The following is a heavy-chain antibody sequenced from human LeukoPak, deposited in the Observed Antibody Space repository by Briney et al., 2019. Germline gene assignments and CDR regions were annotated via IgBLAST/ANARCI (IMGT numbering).Heavy chain of an antibody. CDR2: IGGSGGST. D-gene: IGHD2-2*01. V-gene: IGHV3-23*01. CDR3: AKAVVPAASASYNWFDP. Sequence: GGSLRLSCAASGFTFSSYAMSWVRQAPGKGLEWVSAIGGSGGSTYYADSVKGRFTISRDNSKNTLYLQMNSLRAEDTAVYYCAKAVVPAASASYNWFDPWGQGTLVTVSS. CDR1: GFTFSSYA. J-gene: IGHJ5*02.